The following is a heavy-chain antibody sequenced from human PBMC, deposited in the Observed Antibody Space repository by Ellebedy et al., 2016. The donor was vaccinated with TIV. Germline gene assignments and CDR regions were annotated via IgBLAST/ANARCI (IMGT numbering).Heavy chain of an antibody. Sequence: ASVKVSCKASRGVFSSHGIRWVRQAPGQGLEWMGGIIPIFGIAKYAQKFQGRVTITADESTSTGYMELSSLTSEDTAVYFCARVGFYSDSWQYHFDDWGQGTLVTVSS. D-gene: IGHD6-13*01. CDR1: RGVFSSHG. CDR3: ARVGFYSDSWQYHFDD. CDR2: IIPIFGIA. V-gene: IGHV1-69*13. J-gene: IGHJ4*02.